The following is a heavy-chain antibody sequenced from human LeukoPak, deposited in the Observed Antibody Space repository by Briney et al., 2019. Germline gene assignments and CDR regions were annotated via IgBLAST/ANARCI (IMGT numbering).Heavy chain of an antibody. V-gene: IGHV3-30*18. CDR3: AKGRGTAVTSAANY. Sequence: PGGSLRLSCAASGFIFSSYGMHWVRQAPGKGLEWVAVISYDGSNKYYADSVKDRFSISRDNSKTTVSLQMNSLRAEDTAVYYCAKGRGTAVTSAANYWGQGTLVTVSS. CDR1: GFIFSSYG. J-gene: IGHJ4*02. CDR2: ISYDGSNK. D-gene: IGHD4-17*01.